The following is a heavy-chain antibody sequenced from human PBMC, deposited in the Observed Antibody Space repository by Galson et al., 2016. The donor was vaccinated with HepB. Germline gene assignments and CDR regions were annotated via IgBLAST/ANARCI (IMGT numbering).Heavy chain of an antibody. D-gene: IGHD2-2*01. J-gene: IGHJ2*01. Sequence: SETLSLTCGFSGASFSENYWSWIRQSPGEGLQWIGEINHSGGAHYNPSLKSRVTILVDSSKNQFSLELRSVTAADTALYFCARVARRSIVVVPTAYWHFDLWGRGTLVTVSS. CDR3: ARVARRSIVVVPTAYWHFDL. CDR2: INHSGGA. CDR1: GASFSENY. V-gene: IGHV4-34*01.